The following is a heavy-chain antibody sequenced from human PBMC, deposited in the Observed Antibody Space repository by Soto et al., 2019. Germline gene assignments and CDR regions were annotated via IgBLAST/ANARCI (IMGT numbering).Heavy chain of an antibody. CDR2: IYYSGST. D-gene: IGHD2-8*02. Sequence: SETLSVTCTVSGGSVSSGSYYWMWIRQPPGKGLEWIGYIYYSGSTNYNPSLKSRVTISVDTSKNQFSLKLSSVTAADTAVYYCARGLCTGGSCAFDVWGQGTMVTVSS. V-gene: IGHV4-61*01. J-gene: IGHJ3*01. CDR1: GGSVSSGSYY. CDR3: ARGLCTGGSCAFDV.